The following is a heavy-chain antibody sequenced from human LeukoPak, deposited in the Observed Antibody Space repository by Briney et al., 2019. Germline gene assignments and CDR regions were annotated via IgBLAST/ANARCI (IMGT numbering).Heavy chain of an antibody. Sequence: GGSLRLSCAASGFSFSSYAMHWVRQAPGKGLEWVAVISYDGSNKYYADSVKGRFTISRDNSKNTLSLQMNSLRHEDTAMYYCASGYCSSIACRPLEYWGQGTLVTVSS. CDR1: GFSFSSYA. V-gene: IGHV3-30-3*01. CDR3: ASGYCSSIACRPLEY. CDR2: ISYDGSNK. D-gene: IGHD2-2*01. J-gene: IGHJ4*02.